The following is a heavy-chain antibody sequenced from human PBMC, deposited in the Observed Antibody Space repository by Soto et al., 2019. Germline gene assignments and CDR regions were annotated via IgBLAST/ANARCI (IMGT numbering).Heavy chain of an antibody. CDR2: ISGSGGST. J-gene: IGHJ4*02. D-gene: IGHD6-13*01. Sequence: EVQLLESGGGLVQPGGSLRLSCAASGFTFSSYAMSWVRQAPGKGLEWVSAISGSGGSTYYADSVKGRFTISRDSSKNALYLQMNSLRAEDTAVYYCANEVMIAAAGHFDYWGQGTLVTVSA. CDR1: GFTFSSYA. CDR3: ANEVMIAAAGHFDY. V-gene: IGHV3-23*01.